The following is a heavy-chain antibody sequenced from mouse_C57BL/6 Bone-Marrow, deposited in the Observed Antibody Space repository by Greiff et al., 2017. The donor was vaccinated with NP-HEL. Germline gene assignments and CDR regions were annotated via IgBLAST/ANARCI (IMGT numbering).Heavy chain of an antibody. CDR2: IDPSDSYT. V-gene: IGHV1-69*01. J-gene: IGHJ4*01. CDR1: GYTFTSYW. D-gene: IGHD2-3*01. CDR3: ARSLYDCYKDYYAMDY. Sequence: VQLQQPGAELVMPGASVKLSCKASGYTFTSYWMHWVKQRPGQGLEWIGEIDPSDSYTNYNQKFKGKSTLTVDKSSSTAYMQLSSLTSEDSAVYYCARSLYDCYKDYYAMDYWGQGTSVTVSS.